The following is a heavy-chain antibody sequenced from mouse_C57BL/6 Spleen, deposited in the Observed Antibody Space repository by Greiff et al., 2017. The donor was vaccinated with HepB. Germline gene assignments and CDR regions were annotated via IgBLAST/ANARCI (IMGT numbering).Heavy chain of an antibody. V-gene: IGHV5-9-1*02. CDR1: GFTFSSYA. CDR2: ISSGGDYI. CDR3: TREPRSTRSDY. D-gene: IGHD1-1*01. J-gene: IGHJ4*01. Sequence: EVMLVESGAGLVKPGGSLKLSCAASGFTFSSYAMSWVRQTPEKRLEWVAYISSGGDYIYYADTVKGRFTISRDNARNTLYLQMSSLKSEDTAMYYCTREPRSTRSDYWGQGTSVTVSS.